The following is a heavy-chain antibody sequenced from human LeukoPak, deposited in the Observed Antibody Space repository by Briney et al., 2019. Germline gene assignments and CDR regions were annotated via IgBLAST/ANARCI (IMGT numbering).Heavy chain of an antibody. CDR2: MNPNSGNT. Sequence: ASVKVSCKASGYIFTSYDINWVRQATGQGLEWMGWMNPNSGNTGYAQKFQGRVTMTRNTSISTAYMELSSLRSEDTAVYYCARAWAYCGGDCYSGDYYYGMDVWGQGTTVTVSS. V-gene: IGHV1-8*01. J-gene: IGHJ6*02. D-gene: IGHD2-21*02. CDR3: ARAWAYCGGDCYSGDYYYGMDV. CDR1: GYIFTSYD.